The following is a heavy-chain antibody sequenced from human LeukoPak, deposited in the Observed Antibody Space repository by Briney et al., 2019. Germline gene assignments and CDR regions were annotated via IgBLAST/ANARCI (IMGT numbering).Heavy chain of an antibody. CDR2: IKQDGSEK. D-gene: IGHD1-20*01. Sequence: PGRSLRLSCAASGFTFSSYAMHWVRQAPGKGLEWVANIKQDGSEKYYVDSVKGRFTISRDNAKNSLFLQMNSLRAEDTAVYYCANLNWYRFDYWGQGTLVTVSS. J-gene: IGHJ4*02. CDR1: GFTFSSYA. CDR3: ANLNWYRFDY. V-gene: IGHV3-7*01.